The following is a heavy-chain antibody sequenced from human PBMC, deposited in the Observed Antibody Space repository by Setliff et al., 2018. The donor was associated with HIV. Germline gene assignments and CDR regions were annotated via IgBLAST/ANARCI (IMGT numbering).Heavy chain of an antibody. Sequence: SETLSLTCTVSGGSISGGGYYWSWIRQHPGKGLDWIGNIYYIGNTNYNPSLKSRVIISVDTSKNQFSLKVSSVTAADTAMYYCARHPAEGSGSYAALKRYFDLWGRGTQVTVSS. V-gene: IGHV4-61*08. CDR2: IYYIGNT. J-gene: IGHJ2*01. CDR1: GGSISGGGYY. CDR3: ARHPAEGSGSYAALKRYFDL. D-gene: IGHD3-10*01.